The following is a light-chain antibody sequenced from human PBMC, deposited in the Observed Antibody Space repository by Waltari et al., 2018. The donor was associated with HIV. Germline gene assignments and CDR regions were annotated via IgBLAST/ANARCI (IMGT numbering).Light chain of an antibody. CDR2: AAS. CDR1: QGIRSY. V-gene: IGKV1-9*01. Sequence: DIQLTQSPSFLSASVGDRVTITCRASQGIRSYLAWYQQKAGKAPKLLIYAASTLQSGVPSRFSGSRSGTEFTLTITSLQPEDFATYYCQQLDSYPRTFGQGTKVGIK. J-gene: IGKJ1*01. CDR3: QQLDSYPRT.